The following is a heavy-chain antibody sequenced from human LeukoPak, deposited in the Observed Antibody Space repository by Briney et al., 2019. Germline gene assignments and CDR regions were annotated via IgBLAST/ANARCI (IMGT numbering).Heavy chain of an antibody. J-gene: IGHJ4*02. D-gene: IGHD3-22*01. CDR3: ARYTTYYYDHDPYFDY. V-gene: IGHV4-30-4*01. CDR2: IYYSGST. Sequence: SQTLCLTCTVSGGSISSGDYYWSWIRQPPGKGLEWIGYIYYSGSTYYNPSLKSRVTISVDTSKNQFSLKPSSVTAADTAVYYCARYTTYYYDHDPYFDYWGQGTLVTVSS. CDR1: GGSISSGDYY.